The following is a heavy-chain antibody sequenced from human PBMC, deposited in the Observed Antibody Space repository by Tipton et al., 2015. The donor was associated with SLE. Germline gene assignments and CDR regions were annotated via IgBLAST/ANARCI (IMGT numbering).Heavy chain of an antibody. CDR3: ARYRGDLQVFDY. CDR1: GGSISTYY. J-gene: IGHJ4*01. D-gene: IGHD3-16*01. V-gene: IGHV4-4*07. Sequence: TLSLTCTVSGGSISTYYWNWIRQPAGKGLELIGRVDTSGSVKFNPTLKSRVTMSLDTSKNQVSPKLTSVTAADTAVYYCARYRGDLQVFDYWGHGTLITVSS. CDR2: VDTSGSV.